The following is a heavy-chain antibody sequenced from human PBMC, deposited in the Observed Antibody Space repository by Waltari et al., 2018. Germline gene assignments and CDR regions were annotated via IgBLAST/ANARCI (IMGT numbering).Heavy chain of an antibody. CDR3: ARDFRYYDIWGGQSNYFDY. Sequence: EVQLVESGGGLVQPGGSLRLSCAASGFTFSSYSMNWVRQAPGKGREWVSYISSSSSTIYYAGSVKGRFTISRDNAKNSLYLQMNSLRAEDTAVYYCARDFRYYDIWGGQSNYFDYWGQGTLVTVSS. V-gene: IGHV3-48*01. J-gene: IGHJ4*02. CDR1: GFTFSSYS. CDR2: ISSSSSTI. D-gene: IGHD3-22*01.